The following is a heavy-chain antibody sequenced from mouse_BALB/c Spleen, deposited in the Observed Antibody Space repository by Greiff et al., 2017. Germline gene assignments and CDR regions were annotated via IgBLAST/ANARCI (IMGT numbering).Heavy chain of an antibody. V-gene: IGHV10S3*01. D-gene: IGHD2-4*01. Sequence: VKDRFTISRDDSQSMLYLQMNNLKTEDTAMYYCVRQKDYIYAMDYWGQGTSVTVSS. J-gene: IGHJ4*01. CDR3: VRQKDYIYAMDY.